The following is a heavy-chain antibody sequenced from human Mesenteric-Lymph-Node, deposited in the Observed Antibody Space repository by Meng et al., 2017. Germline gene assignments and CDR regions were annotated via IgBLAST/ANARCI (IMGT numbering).Heavy chain of an antibody. CDR2: IIPIFGTA. CDR3: AREGPDYYYDSSGYYQYFQH. V-gene: IGHV1-69*06. J-gene: IGHJ1*01. CDR1: GGTFSSYA. Sequence: SVKVSCKASGGTFSSYAISWVRQAPGQGLEWMGGIIPIFGTANYAQKFQGRVTITADKSTSTAYMELSSLRSEDTAVYYCAREGPDYYYDSSGYYQYFQHWGQGTLVTVSS. D-gene: IGHD3-22*01.